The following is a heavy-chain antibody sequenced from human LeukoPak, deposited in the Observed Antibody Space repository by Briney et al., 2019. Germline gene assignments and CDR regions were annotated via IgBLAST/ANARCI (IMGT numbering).Heavy chain of an antibody. J-gene: IGHJ4*02. CDR2: IYPGDSDT. Sequence: GESLKISCKGSGYSFTSYWIGWVRQMPGKGLEWMGIIYPGDSDTRHSPSFQGQATISADKSISTVYLQWSSLKASDTAMYYCARRVNSYGFDYWGQGTLVTVSS. D-gene: IGHD5-18*01. CDR3: ARRVNSYGFDY. CDR1: GYSFTSYW. V-gene: IGHV5-51*01.